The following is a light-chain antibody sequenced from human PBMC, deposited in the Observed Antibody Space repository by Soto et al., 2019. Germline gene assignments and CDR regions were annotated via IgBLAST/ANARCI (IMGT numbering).Light chain of an antibody. CDR2: WAS. V-gene: IGKV4-1*01. CDR1: QSVLYSSNNKNY. CDR3: HQYYSTPT. J-gene: IGKJ3*01. Sequence: DIVMTQSPDSLAVSLGERATINCKSSQSVLYSSNNKNYLAWYQQKPGQPPKLLIYWASTRESGVPDRFSGSGSGTDFTLTISSPQAEDVAVYYGHQYYSTPTFGPGAKVDIK.